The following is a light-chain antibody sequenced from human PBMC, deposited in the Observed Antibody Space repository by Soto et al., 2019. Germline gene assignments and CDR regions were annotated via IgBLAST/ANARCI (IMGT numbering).Light chain of an antibody. CDR1: QSISRY. CDR3: HQRNQ. J-gene: IGKJ5*01. Sequence: IVLTQSPGTLSLSPGERTTLSCRASQSISRYLAWYQQKPGQAPRLLTYGASSRATGIPDRFSGSGSGTDFTLTISSIEPEDFAMYYCHQRNQFGQGTRLEIK. CDR2: GAS. V-gene: IGKV3-11*01.